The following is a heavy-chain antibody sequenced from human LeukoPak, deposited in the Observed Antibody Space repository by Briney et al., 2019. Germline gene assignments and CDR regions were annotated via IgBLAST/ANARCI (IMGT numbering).Heavy chain of an antibody. J-gene: IGHJ4*02. CDR1: GGSFSGYY. D-gene: IGHD6-19*01. CDR3: ASYSSGWYVDY. CDR2: INHSGST. V-gene: IGHV4-34*01. Sequence: ASETLSLTCAVYGGSFSGYYWSWIRQPPGKGLEWIGEINHSGSTNYNPSLKSRVTISVDTSKNQFSLKLSSVTAADTAVYYCASYSSGWYVDYWGQGTLVTVSS.